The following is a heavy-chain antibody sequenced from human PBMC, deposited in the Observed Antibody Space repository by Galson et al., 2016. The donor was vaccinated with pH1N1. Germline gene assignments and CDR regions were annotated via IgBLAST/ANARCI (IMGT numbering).Heavy chain of an antibody. CDR1: GFTFSNFW. V-gene: IGHV3-7*01. CDR3: ARARFDP. CDR2: IRQDGSEK. J-gene: IGHJ5*02. Sequence: SLRLSCAASGFTFSNFWMHWVRQAPGKGLEWVANIRQDGSEKYYVDPVKGRFTISRDNAKNSLYLQMNSLTAEDTAVYYCARARFDPWGQGTLVTVSS.